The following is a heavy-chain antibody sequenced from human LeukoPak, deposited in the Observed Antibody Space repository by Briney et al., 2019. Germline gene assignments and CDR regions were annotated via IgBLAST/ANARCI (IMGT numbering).Heavy chain of an antibody. Sequence: PGGSLRLSCAASGFTFSSYAMSWVRQAPGKGLEWVSAISGSGGSTYYADSVKGRFTISRDNSKNTLYLQMNSLRAEDTALYYCAKDEQLQRRFPSDFDYWGQGTLVTVSS. D-gene: IGHD1-1*01. CDR2: ISGSGGST. V-gene: IGHV3-23*01. J-gene: IGHJ4*02. CDR3: AKDEQLQRRFPSDFDY. CDR1: GFTFSSYA.